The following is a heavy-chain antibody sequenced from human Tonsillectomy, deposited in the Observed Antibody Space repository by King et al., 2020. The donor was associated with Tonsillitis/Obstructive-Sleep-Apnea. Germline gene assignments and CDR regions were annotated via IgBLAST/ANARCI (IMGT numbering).Heavy chain of an antibody. V-gene: IGHV4-59*01. CDR1: GGSISSYY. D-gene: IGHD1-26*01. CDR3: ARVGASVXXGVSXHXXX. Sequence: QLQEXGPGLVKPSETLSLTCTVSGGSISSYYWSWIRQPPGXXLEXIXYXYYSGSTNYNPSXKXRVTISVDTSKNQFSLRLSSVAAADTAXYYCARVGASVXXGVSXHXXXWXXXXXVTXSS. J-gene: IGHJ1*01. CDR2: XYYSGST.